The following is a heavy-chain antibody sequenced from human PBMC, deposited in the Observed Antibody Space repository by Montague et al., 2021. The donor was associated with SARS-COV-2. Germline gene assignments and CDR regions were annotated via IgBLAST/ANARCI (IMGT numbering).Heavy chain of an antibody. CDR2: IKTSGTS. CDR1: GGSITGQSCI. D-gene: IGHD2-21*01. V-gene: IGHV4-61*09. Sequence: TLSLTCTVSGGSITGQSCIWNCIPQATGEGLMWIGHIKTSGTSNYNPSLRSRITMSIDTSRNQFSLEVRSVTAADTAVYFCARDRPESWRISSGLAGLLATVVYSASGMDVWGQGTMVTVS. J-gene: IGHJ6*02. CDR3: ARDRPESWRISSGLAGLLATVVYSASGMDV.